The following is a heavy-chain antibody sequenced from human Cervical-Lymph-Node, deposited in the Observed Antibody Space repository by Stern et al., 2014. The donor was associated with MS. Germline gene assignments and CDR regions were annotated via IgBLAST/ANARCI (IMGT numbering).Heavy chain of an antibody. CDR2: INPTGGST. J-gene: IGHJ4*02. D-gene: IGHD6-13*01. CDR1: GDTFTSYY. V-gene: IGHV1-46*01. CDR3: ATYSSTWSPPWF. Sequence: HVPLVQSGAEVKKPGASVKVSCKASGDTFTSYYMHWVRQAPGQGLEWMGIINPTGGSTHYAQKFQGRVTLTRDTSTSTVYMELSSLRSEDTAVYYCATYSSTWSPPWFWGQGTLVTVSS.